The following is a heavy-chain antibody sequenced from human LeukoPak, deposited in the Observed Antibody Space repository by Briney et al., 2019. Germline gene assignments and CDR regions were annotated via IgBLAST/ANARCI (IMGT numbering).Heavy chain of an antibody. V-gene: IGHV3-11*01. D-gene: IGHD3-10*01. CDR3: ARATVRGLWYWFDP. Sequence: GGSLRLSCAASGFTFSDNYMTWVRQAPGRGLEWLSYISSSGSTIYYADSVKGRFTISRDNAKNSLYLQMNSLRAEDTAVYYCARATVRGLWYWFDPWGQGTLVTVSS. CDR1: GFTFSDNY. J-gene: IGHJ5*02. CDR2: ISSSGSTI.